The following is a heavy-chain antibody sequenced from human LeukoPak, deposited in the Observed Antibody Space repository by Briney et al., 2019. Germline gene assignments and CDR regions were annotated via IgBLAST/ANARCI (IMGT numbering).Heavy chain of an antibody. CDR1: GFTFSSYA. J-gene: IGHJ6*03. D-gene: IGHD6-13*01. Sequence: PGGSLRLSCAASGFTFSSYAMSWVRQAPGKGLEWVSAISGSGGSTYYADSVKGRFTISRDNSKNTLYLQMNSLRAEDTAVYYCARDGSIAAAGTGFDYYYMDVWGKGTTVTVSS. CDR2: ISGSGGST. CDR3: ARDGSIAAAGTGFDYYYMDV. V-gene: IGHV3-23*01.